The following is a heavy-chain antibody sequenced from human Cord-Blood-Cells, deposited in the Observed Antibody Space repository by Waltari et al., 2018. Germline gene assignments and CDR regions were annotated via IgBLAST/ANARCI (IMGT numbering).Heavy chain of an antibody. V-gene: IGHV4-59*01. CDR3: ARSEGDFWSGYKYFQH. Sequence: QVQLQESGPGLVKPSETLSLTCPVSGGSISSYYWSWIRQPPGKGLEWIGYIYYSGSTNYNPSLKSRVTISVDTSKNQFSLKLSSVTAADTAVYYCARSEGDFWSGYKYFQHWGQGTLVTVSS. CDR2: IYYSGST. CDR1: GGSISSYY. D-gene: IGHD3-3*01. J-gene: IGHJ1*01.